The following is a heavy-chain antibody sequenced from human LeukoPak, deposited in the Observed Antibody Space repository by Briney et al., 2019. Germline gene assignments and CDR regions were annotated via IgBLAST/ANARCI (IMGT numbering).Heavy chain of an antibody. Sequence: PGGSLRLSCAASGFTFSDFYMTWIRQAPGKGLEWVSYISSSGRTIYYADSVKGRFTISRDNAKNSLYLQMNSLRAEDTAVYYCARDAHYDDHGDLLDYWGQGTLVTVSS. CDR1: GFTFSDFY. V-gene: IGHV3-11*04. J-gene: IGHJ4*02. D-gene: IGHD4-17*01. CDR3: ARDAHYDDHGDLLDY. CDR2: ISSSGRTI.